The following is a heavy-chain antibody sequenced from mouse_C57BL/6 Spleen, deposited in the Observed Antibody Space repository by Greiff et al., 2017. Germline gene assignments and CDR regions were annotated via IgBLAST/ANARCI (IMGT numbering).Heavy chain of an antibody. CDR2: ISDGGSYT. J-gene: IGHJ4*01. CDR1: GFTFSSYA. V-gene: IGHV5-4*03. D-gene: IGHD2-5*01. Sequence: EVKLQESGGGLVKPGGSLKLSCAASGFTFSSYAMSWVRQTPEKRLEWVATISDGGSYTYYPDNVKGRFTISRDNAKNNLYLQMSHLKSEDTAMYYCASYSNDAMDYWGQGTSVTVSS. CDR3: ASYSNDAMDY.